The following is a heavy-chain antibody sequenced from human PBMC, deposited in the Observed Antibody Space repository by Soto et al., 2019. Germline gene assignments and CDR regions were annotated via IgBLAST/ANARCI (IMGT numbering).Heavy chain of an antibody. J-gene: IGHJ4*02. CDR2: IFWDDDK. CDR3: AHRQRSLGAHFDY. CDR1: GFSLSTSGVG. Sequence: QITLKESGPTLVKPTQTLTLTCTFSGFSLSTSGVGVGWIRQPPGKALEWLALIFWDDDKRYRPSLKSSLTXTXDXXKNQVVLTSTNMDPVDTATYYCAHRQRSLGAHFDYWGQGALVTVSS. D-gene: IGHD3-16*01. V-gene: IGHV2-5*02.